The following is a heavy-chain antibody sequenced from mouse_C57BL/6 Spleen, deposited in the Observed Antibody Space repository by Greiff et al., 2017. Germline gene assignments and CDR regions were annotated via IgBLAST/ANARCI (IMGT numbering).Heavy chain of an antibody. D-gene: IGHD1-1*01. CDR1: GYTFTDYY. J-gene: IGHJ2*01. Sequence: EVQLQQSGPELVKPGASVKISCKASGYTFTDYYMNWVKQSHGKSLEWIGDINPNNGGTSYNQKFKGKATLTVDKSSSTAYMELRSLTSEDSAVXYCAEITTGDYWGQGTTLTVSS. V-gene: IGHV1-26*01. CDR3: AEITTGDY. CDR2: INPNNGGT.